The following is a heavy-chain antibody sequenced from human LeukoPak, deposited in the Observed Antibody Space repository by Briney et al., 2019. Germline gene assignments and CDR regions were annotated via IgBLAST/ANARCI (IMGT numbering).Heavy chain of an antibody. D-gene: IGHD6-19*01. V-gene: IGHV3-64*01. CDR3: ARVLSGSGSLYYYYYYMDV. J-gene: IGHJ6*03. Sequence: EGSLRLSCAASGFTFSSYAMHWVRQAPGKGLEYVSAISSNGGSTYYANSVKGRFTISRDNSKNTLYLQMGSLRAEDTAVYYCARVLSGSGSLYYYYYYMDVWGKGTTVTISS. CDR2: ISSNGGST. CDR1: GFTFSSYA.